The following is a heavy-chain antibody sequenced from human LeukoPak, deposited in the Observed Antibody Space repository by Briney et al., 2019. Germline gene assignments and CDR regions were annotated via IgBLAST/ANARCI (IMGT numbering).Heavy chain of an antibody. J-gene: IGHJ4*02. CDR3: ARGDGYSSVPSDY. CDR1: GGSISSGSYY. CDR2: IYTSGST. D-gene: IGHD6-19*01. Sequence: SESLSLTCTVSGGSISSGSYYWSWIGQPAGMGLEWIGRIYTSGSTNYNPSLKSRVTISVDTSKNQFSLKLSSVTAADTAVYYCARGDGYSSVPSDYWGQGTLVTVSS. V-gene: IGHV4-61*02.